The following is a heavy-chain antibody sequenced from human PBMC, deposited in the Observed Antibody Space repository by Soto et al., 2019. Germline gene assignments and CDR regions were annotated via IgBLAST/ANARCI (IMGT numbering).Heavy chain of an antibody. D-gene: IGHD3-16*01. CDR1: GGSISSGDYY. Sequence: QVQLQESGPGLVKPSQTLSLTCTVSGGSISSGDYYWSWIRQPPGKGLEWIGYIYYSGSTYYNPSLKSRVTISVDTSTNQFSLKLSSVTAADTAVYYCASNRLKYYHYYYGMDVWGKGTTVTVSS. CDR2: IYYSGST. V-gene: IGHV4-30-4*01. J-gene: IGHJ6*04. CDR3: ASNRLKYYHYYYGMDV.